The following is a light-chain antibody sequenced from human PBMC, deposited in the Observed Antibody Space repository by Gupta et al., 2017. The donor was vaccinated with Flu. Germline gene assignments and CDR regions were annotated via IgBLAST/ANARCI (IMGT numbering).Light chain of an antibody. J-gene: IGKJ1*01. CDR1: QIIYTY. Sequence: DIKLNQSPSSLFASVGDRLTITVRASQIIYTYLNWYQQKPGKAPELLIYAASTLGSGVPSRFSGSRSGTDFTLTISSLQPEDWATYYCQQSYSTPWTFGQGTKVEI. CDR3: QQSYSTPWT. V-gene: IGKV1-39*01. CDR2: AAS.